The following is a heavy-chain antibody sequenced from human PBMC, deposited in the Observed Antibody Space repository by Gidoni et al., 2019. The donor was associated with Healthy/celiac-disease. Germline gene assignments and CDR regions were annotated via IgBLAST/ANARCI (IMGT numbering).Heavy chain of an antibody. CDR3: ARGSGYYSSSWPPPRYYFDY. D-gene: IGHD6-13*01. Sequence: QVKLQESGPGLVKPSQTLSLNCTVSGGSLSSGSYYWCWIRQPAGKGLEWIGRIYTSGSTNYNPSLKSRVTISVATSKNQFSLKLSSVTAADTAVYYCARGSGYYSSSWPPPRYYFDYWGQGTLVTVSS. CDR1: GGSLSSGSYY. J-gene: IGHJ4*02. V-gene: IGHV4-61*02. CDR2: IYTSGST.